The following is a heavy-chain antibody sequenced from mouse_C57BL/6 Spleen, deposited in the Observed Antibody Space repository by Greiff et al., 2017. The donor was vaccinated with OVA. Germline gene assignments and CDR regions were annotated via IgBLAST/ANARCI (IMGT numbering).Heavy chain of an antibody. V-gene: IGHV1-55*01. CDR1: GYTFTSYW. J-gene: IGHJ2*01. Sequence: QVQLKQSGAELVKPGASVKMSCKASGYTFTSYWITWVKQRPGQGLEWIGDIYPGSGSTNYNEKFKSKATMTVDTSSSTAYMQLSSLTSEDSAVDYCARVGDSSGYPFDYWGQGTTLTVSS. CDR3: ARVGDSSGYPFDY. CDR2: IYPGSGST. D-gene: IGHD3-2*02.